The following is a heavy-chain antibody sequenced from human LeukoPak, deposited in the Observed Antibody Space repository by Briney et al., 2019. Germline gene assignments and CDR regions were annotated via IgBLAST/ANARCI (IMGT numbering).Heavy chain of an antibody. CDR2: MSAYNGNT. D-gene: IGHD2-21*02. CDR1: GYAVTEYG. CDR3: AREDDGRFLTAILDYGYYGMDV. Sequence: ASLTVSCTASGYAVTEYGIGWVRPAPGQGLAGMGWMSAYNGNTNYAQKLQGRVTMTTDTSTRTAYMEPRSLRSDDTAVYYCAREDDGRFLTAILDYGYYGMDVWGQGTTVTVSS. V-gene: IGHV1-18*01. J-gene: IGHJ6*02.